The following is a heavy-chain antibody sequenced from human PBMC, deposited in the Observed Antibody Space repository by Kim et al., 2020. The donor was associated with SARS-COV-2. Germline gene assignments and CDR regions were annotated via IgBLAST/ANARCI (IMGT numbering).Heavy chain of an antibody. CDR1: GFTFSSYA. J-gene: IGHJ4*02. D-gene: IGHD3-3*02. CDR3: ARGPGINYFDY. Sequence: GGSLRLSCAASGFTFSSYAMHWVRQAPGKGLEWVAVISYDGSNKYYADSVKGRFTISRDNSKNTLYLQMYSLRAEDTAVYYCARGPGINYFDYWGQGTLV. CDR2: ISYDGSNK. V-gene: IGHV3-30-3*01.